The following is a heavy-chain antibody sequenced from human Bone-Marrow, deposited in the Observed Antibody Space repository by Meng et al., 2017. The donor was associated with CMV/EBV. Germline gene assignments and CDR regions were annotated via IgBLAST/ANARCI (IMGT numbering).Heavy chain of an antibody. J-gene: IGHJ6*02. CDR3: ARVGYYYYYGMDV. CDR2: IYYTGST. Sequence: GSLRLSCTVSDGSISNYYWNWIRQPPGKGLEWIGYIYYTGSTNYNPSLKSRVTISVDTSKNQFSLKLSSVTAADTAVYYCARVGYYYYYGMDVWGQGTTVTGSS. D-gene: IGHD6-13*01. V-gene: IGHV4-59*01. CDR1: DGSISNYY.